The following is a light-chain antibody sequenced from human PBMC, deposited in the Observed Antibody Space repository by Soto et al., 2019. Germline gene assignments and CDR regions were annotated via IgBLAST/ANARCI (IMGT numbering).Light chain of an antibody. CDR2: EVS. CDR3: SSHGGANNFYV. V-gene: IGLV2-8*01. CDR1: SSDIGAYDY. Sequence: QSVLTQPPSSSVSPGQSVTISFTGTSSDIGAYDYVSWYQQHPGKVPKLMIYEVSKRPSGVPDRFSASKSGNTASLTVSGLQAKDEADYYCSSHGGANNFYVFGTGTKVTVL. J-gene: IGLJ1*01.